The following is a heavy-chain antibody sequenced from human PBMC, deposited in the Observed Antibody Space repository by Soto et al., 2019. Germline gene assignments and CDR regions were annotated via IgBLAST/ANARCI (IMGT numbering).Heavy chain of an antibody. Sequence: QVQLVESGGGVVQPGRSLRLSCAASGFTFSSYGMHWVRQAPGKGLEWVAVISYDGSNKYYADSVKGRFTISRDNSKNTLYLQMNSLRAEDTAVYYCAKARYSYGYTTFDYWGQGTLVTVSS. J-gene: IGHJ4*02. CDR1: GFTFSSYG. CDR3: AKARYSYGYTTFDY. D-gene: IGHD5-18*01. CDR2: ISYDGSNK. V-gene: IGHV3-30*18.